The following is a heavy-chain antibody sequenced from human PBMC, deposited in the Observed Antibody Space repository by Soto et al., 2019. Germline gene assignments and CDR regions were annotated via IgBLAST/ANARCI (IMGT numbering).Heavy chain of an antibody. J-gene: IGHJ6*02. CDR3: ARDHWNYHYYYGMDV. CDR1: GFTFSSYS. Sequence: GGSLRLSCAASGFTFSSYSMNWVRQAPGKGLEWVSYISSSSSTIYYADSVKGRFTISRDNAKNSLYLQMNSLRDEDTAVYYCARDHWNYHYYYGMDVWGQGTTVTVSS. CDR2: ISSSSSTI. D-gene: IGHD1-1*01. V-gene: IGHV3-48*02.